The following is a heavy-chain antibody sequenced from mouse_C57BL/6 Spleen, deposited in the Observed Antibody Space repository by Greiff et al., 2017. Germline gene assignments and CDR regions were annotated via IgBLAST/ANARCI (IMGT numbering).Heavy chain of an antibody. J-gene: IGHJ1*03. D-gene: IGHD1-1*01. CDR1: GFTFSDYY. CDR2: INYDGSST. V-gene: IGHV5-16*01. CDR3: ARGITTLYFDV. Sequence: EVKLVESEGGLVQPGSSMKLSCTASGFTFSDYYMAWVRQVPEKGLEWVANINYDGSSTYYLDSLKSRFIISRDNAKNILYLQMSSLKSEDTATYYCARGITTLYFDVWGTGTTVTVSS.